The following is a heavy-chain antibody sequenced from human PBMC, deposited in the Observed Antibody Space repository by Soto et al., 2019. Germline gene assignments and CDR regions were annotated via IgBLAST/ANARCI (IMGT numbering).Heavy chain of an antibody. V-gene: IGHV2-5*02. CDR2: IYWDDDK. CDR1: GLSLSTHGVG. Sequence: QITLKESGPTLVKPTQTLTLTCTFSGLSLSTHGVGVGWIRQPAGKALEWLALIYWDDDKRYSASLNSRLTITKDTSKNQVVLTMTNVDPVDTATYYCAHAMLYCTGGSCSTWFDSWGPGTLVTVSS. J-gene: IGHJ5*01. CDR3: AHAMLYCTGGSCSTWFDS. D-gene: IGHD2-15*01.